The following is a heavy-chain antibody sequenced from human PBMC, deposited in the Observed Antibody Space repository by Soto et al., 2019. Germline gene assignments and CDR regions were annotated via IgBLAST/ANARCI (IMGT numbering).Heavy chain of an antibody. J-gene: IGHJ4*02. CDR3: ARAPMVLTRSYFDS. CDR1: DGSISNFY. V-gene: IGHV4-59*13. Sequence: PSETLSLTCTVSDGSISNFYWSWIRQPPGKGLEWIGYISSSGNTNYNPSLKSRVSISVDTSKNQFSLNLTSVTAADTGVYYCARAPMVLTRSYFDSWGRGTPVTVSS. D-gene: IGHD3-22*01. CDR2: ISSSGNT.